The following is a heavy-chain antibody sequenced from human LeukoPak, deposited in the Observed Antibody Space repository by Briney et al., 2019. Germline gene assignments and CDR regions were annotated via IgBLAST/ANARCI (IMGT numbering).Heavy chain of an antibody. CDR2: IYYTGNT. CDR1: GGSISSYY. Sequence: SETLSLTCTVSGGSISSYYWSWIRQPPGKGLEWIGYIYYTGNTNYNPSLKSGVTISIDTSKNQISLKLSSVTAADTAVYYCARHCSGDNCYFYGMDVWGQGTTVTVSS. J-gene: IGHJ6*02. V-gene: IGHV4-59*08. CDR3: ARHCSGDNCYFYGMDV. D-gene: IGHD2-15*01.